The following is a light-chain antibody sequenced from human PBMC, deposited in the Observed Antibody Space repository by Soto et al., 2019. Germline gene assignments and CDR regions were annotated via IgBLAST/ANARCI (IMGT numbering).Light chain of an antibody. CDR1: QSVSSN. V-gene: IGKV3-15*01. J-gene: IGKJ5*01. CDR3: QQYDNWPIT. CDR2: GAS. Sequence: EIVLTQSPDTLCVCPGERATLSWLASQSVSSNLAWYQQKPGQAPRLLIYGASTGATGIPARFSGSGSGTEFTLTISSLRSEDFAVYYCQQYDNWPITFGQGTRLEIK.